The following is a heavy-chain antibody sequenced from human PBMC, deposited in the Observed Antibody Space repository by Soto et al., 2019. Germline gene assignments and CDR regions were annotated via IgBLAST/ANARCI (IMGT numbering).Heavy chain of an antibody. CDR2: INHSGST. J-gene: IGHJ3*02. V-gene: IGHV4-34*01. CDR3: ARRGITGTTLAFDI. D-gene: IGHD1-7*01. CDR1: GGSFSGYY. Sequence: QVQLQQWGAGLLKPSETLSLTCAVYGGSFSGYYWSWIRQPPGKGLEWIGEINHSGSTNYNPSLKSRVTISVDTSKNQFSLKLSSVTAADTAVYYCARRGITGTTLAFDIWGQGTMVTVSS.